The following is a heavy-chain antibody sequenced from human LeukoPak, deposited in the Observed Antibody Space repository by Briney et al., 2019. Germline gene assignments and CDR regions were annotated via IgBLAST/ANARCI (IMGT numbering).Heavy chain of an antibody. CDR2: IDHTGST. J-gene: IGHJ3*01. D-gene: IGHD6-13*01. CDR1: GDSISMYY. V-gene: IGHV4-59*01. CDR3: ARISSSNWYNERGAFDV. Sequence: SETLSLTCSVSGDSISMYYWNWIRQSPGKGLEWIGYIDHTGSTNYNPSLNSRVTISVDTSKNQFSLKLRSVTAADTAVYYCARISSSNWYNERGAFDVWGQGTMVTVSS.